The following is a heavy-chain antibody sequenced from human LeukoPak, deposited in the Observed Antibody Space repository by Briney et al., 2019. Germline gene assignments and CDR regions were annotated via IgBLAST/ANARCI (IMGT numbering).Heavy chain of an antibody. Sequence: ASVKVSCKASGYTFIGYHMHWVRQAPGQGLEWMGWINPNSDDTNYAQKFQGRVTMTRDTSTSTVYMELSSLRSEDTAVYYCARAHCSGGSCKYYFDYWGQGTLVTVSS. CDR3: ARAHCSGGSCKYYFDY. CDR1: GYTFIGYH. CDR2: INPNSDDT. D-gene: IGHD2-15*01. V-gene: IGHV1-2*02. J-gene: IGHJ4*02.